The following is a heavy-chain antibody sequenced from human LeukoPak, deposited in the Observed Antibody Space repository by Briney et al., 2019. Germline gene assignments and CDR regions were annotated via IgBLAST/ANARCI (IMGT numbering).Heavy chain of an antibody. J-gene: IGHJ4*02. CDR3: ARDKKVGATNFDY. D-gene: IGHD1-26*01. CDR2: IKQDGGEI. V-gene: IGHV3-7*01. Sequence: GGSLRLSCAASGFTFSSYWMSWVRQAPGKGPEWVANIKQDGGEIYYVDSVKGRFTISRDNAKNSLYLQMNSLRAEDTAVYYCARDKKVGATNFDYWGQGTLATVSS. CDR1: GFTFSSYW.